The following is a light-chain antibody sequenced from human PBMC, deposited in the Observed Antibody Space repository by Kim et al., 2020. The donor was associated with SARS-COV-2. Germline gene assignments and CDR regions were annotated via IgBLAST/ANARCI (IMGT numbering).Light chain of an antibody. J-gene: IGLJ2*01. CDR2: GRN. CDR3: SSRDTSGDHVL. CDR1: SLRGYF. Sequence: SSELTQDPAVSVALGQTVRITCQGDSLRGYFASWYQQKPGQAPVLVIYGRNNRPSGIPDRFSDSGSGNTASLTIAGAQAEDEAVYFCSSRDTSGDHVLFGGGTQLTVL. V-gene: IGLV3-19*01.